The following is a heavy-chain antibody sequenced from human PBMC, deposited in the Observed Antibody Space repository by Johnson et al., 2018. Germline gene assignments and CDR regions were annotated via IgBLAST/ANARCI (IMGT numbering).Heavy chain of an antibody. V-gene: IGHV3-11*04. CDR1: GFTFSDYY. Sequence: QVQLVQSGGGLVKXGGPLRLSCAASGFTFSDYYMTWIRQVPGKGLEWVSYISSTGGTRHYADSVKGRFTTPRDNAKNSLYLQMNSLSADETAVYYCATSNGGNSVYYYMDVWGKGTTVTVSS. J-gene: IGHJ6*03. CDR2: ISSTGGTR. D-gene: IGHD4-23*01. CDR3: ATSNGGNSVYYYMDV.